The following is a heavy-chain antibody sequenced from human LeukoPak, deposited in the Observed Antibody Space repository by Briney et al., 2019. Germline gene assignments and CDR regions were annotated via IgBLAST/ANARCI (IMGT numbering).Heavy chain of an antibody. CDR2: IYTSGST. CDR1: GGSISSYY. J-gene: IGHJ3*02. CDR3: ARDRPKPCSSTSCYDAFDI. D-gene: IGHD2-2*01. V-gene: IGHV4-4*07. Sequence: SETLSLTCTVSGGSISSYYWSWIRQPAGKGLEWIGRIYTSGSTNYNPSLTSRVTMSVDTSKNQFSLKLSSVTAADTAVYYCARDRPKPCSSTSCYDAFDIWGQGTMVTVSS.